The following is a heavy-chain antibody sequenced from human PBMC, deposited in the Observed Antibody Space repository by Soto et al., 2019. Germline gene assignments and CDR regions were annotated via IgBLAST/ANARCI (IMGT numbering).Heavy chain of an antibody. Sequence: QVQLQESGPGLVKPSQTLSLTCTVSGGSISNADYYWSWVRQPPGKGLEWIGYIYYSGSSFFNQSLKSRVTMSKDTSKNQYSLRLTSVTAADTAGYYCARAIVVTVGGMDVWGRGTTVTVSS. J-gene: IGHJ6*02. D-gene: IGHD5-12*01. V-gene: IGHV4-30-4*01. CDR1: GGSISNADYY. CDR3: ARAIVVTVGGMDV. CDR2: IYYSGSS.